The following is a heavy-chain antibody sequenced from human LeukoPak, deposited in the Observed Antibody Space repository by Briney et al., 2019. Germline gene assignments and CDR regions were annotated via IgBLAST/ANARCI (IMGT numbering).Heavy chain of an antibody. J-gene: IGHJ4*02. V-gene: IGHV3-48*03. CDR2: ITTKGSTT. D-gene: IGHD1-26*01. CDR1: GYAFSTYD. Sequence: GGSVRLSCAASGYAFSTYDMIWVRQAPGRGLEWVSYITTKGSTTCCAATAKGRFTISRDKAKSSLYPQVTTLRAGDTARYYCAIGGAVSYYFDYWGQGSLVTVSS. CDR3: AIGGAVSYYFDY.